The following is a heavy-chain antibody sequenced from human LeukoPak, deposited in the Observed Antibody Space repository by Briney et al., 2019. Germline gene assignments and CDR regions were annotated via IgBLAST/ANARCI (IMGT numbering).Heavy chain of an antibody. D-gene: IGHD3-22*01. V-gene: IGHV3-15*01. J-gene: IGHJ4*02. CDR1: GFTFSNAW. CDR2: IKSKTDGGTT. Sequence: GGSLRLSCAASGFTFSNAWMSWVRQAPGKGLEWVGRIKSKTDGGTTDYAAPVKGRFTISRDDSKNTLYLQMNGLKTEDTAVYYCTTPYYYDSSGYYGPPGYWGQGTLVTVSS. CDR3: TTPYYYDSSGYYGPPGY.